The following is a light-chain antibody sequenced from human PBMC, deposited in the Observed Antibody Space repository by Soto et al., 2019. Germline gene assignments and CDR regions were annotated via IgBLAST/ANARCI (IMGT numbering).Light chain of an antibody. CDR1: SGHSTYI. J-gene: IGLJ1*01. Sequence: QSVLTQSSSASASLGSSVKLTCTLSSGHSTYIIAWHQQQPGKAPRYLMKVEGSGSYNKGSGVPDRFSGSSSGADRYLTISNLQFEDEADYYCETSDRNIPYVFGTGTKLTVL. CDR2: VEGSGSY. CDR3: ETSDRNIPYV. V-gene: IGLV4-60*02.